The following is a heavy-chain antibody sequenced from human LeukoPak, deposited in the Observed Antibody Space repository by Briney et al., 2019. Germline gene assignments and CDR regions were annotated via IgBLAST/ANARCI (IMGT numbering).Heavy chain of an antibody. V-gene: IGHV3-23*01. D-gene: IGHD2-2*01. CDR1: GFTFSNYA. CDR3: AKDARGSTAMRGEFDY. CDR2: ISTSGDNT. J-gene: IGHJ4*02. Sequence: PGGSLRLSCAASGFTFSNYAMSWVRQAPGKGLEWVSTISTSGDNTYFADSVKGRFTISRDNSKNTLYLQMNSLRAEDTAVYYCAKDARGSTAMRGEFDYWGQGTLVTVSS.